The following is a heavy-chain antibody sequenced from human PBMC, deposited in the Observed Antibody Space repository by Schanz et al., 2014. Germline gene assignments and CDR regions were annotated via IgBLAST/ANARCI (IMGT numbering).Heavy chain of an antibody. CDR3: ARDQSPYTNAYYVRYFDY. V-gene: IGHV1-18*01. Sequence: QGQLVQSGPEAKEPGASVKVSCGASRYNCNTYGLNWVRQAPGQGLEWMGWISTYTNNTNYAQKVQGRVTMTTDTATSTAYMELRSLRSDDTAVYYCARDQSPYTNAYYVRYFDYWGQGSLVTVSS. CDR1: RYNCNTYG. J-gene: IGHJ4*02. CDR2: ISTYTNNT. D-gene: IGHD3-10*02.